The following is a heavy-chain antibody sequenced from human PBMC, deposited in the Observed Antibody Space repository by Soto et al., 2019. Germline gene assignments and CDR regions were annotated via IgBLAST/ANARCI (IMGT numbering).Heavy chain of an antibody. CDR1: GFTFSSYG. Sequence: GGSLRLSCAASGFTFSSYGMHWFRQAPVKGLEWVAFIWHDGGNKFYAESVKGRFTISRDNSKNTLYLQMNSLRAEDTAVYYCAKPRIRGYVFDYWGQGTLVTVSS. J-gene: IGHJ4*02. CDR3: AKPRIRGYVFDY. CDR2: IWHDGGNK. V-gene: IGHV3-30*02. D-gene: IGHD3-10*01.